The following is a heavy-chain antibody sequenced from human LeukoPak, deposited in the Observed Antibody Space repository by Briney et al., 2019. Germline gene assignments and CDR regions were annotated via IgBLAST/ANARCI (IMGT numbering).Heavy chain of an antibody. D-gene: IGHD5-24*01. Sequence: GGSLRLSCAASGFTFSDHYMDWVRQAPGKGLEWVGRTRNKANSYTTEYAASVKGRFTISRDDSKNSLYLQMNSLRAEDTAVYYCAKVLKRNRNDDGYPGVWGQGTLVTVSS. V-gene: IGHV3-72*01. CDR2: TRNKANSYTT. J-gene: IGHJ4*02. CDR3: AKVLKRNRNDDGYPGV. CDR1: GFTFSDHY.